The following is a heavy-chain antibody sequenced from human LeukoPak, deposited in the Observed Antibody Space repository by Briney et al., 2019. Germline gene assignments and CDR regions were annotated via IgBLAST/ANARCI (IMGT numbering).Heavy chain of an antibody. D-gene: IGHD1-20*01. V-gene: IGHV1-8*03. CDR1: GYTFTSYD. J-gene: IGHJ4*02. CDR3: TTDTYNWNDVWVWFDY. Sequence: ASVKVSCKASGYTFTSYDINWVRQATGQGLEWMGWMNPNSGNTGYAQKFQGRVTITRNTSISTAYMELSSLRSEDTAVYYCTTDTYNWNDVWVWFDYWGQGTLVTVSS. CDR2: MNPNSGNT.